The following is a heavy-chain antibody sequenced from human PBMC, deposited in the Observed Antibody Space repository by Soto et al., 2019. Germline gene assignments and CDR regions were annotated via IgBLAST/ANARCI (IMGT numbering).Heavy chain of an antibody. Sequence: HPGGSLRLSCAASGFTFNSYAMHWVRQAPGKGLEWVAIISYDGSIKYYADSVKGRFTISRDNSKNTLYLQMSSLRIEDTAVYYCARRYYDSSGYRSGYYYGMDVWGQGTTVTVSS. J-gene: IGHJ6*02. CDR2: ISYDGSIK. V-gene: IGHV3-30-3*01. D-gene: IGHD3-22*01. CDR3: ARRYYDSSGYRSGYYYGMDV. CDR1: GFTFNSYA.